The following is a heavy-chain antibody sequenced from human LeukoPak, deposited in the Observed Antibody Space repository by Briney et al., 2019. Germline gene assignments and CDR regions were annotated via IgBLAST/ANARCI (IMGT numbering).Heavy chain of an antibody. CDR2: MNPNSGNT. D-gene: IGHD6-19*01. Sequence: GSSVKVSFKASGYTFTSYDINWVRQATGQGLEWMGWMNPNSGNTGYAQKFQGRVTMTRNTSISTAYMELRSLRSDDTAVYYCARGPGYSSGWYLFDYRGQGTLVTVSS. CDR1: GYTFTSYD. J-gene: IGHJ4*02. CDR3: ARGPGYSSGWYLFDY. V-gene: IGHV1-8*01.